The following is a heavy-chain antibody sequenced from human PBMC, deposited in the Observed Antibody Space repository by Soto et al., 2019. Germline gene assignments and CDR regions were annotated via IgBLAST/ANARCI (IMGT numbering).Heavy chain of an antibody. CDR1: GSRFSNYV. Sequence: SVKVSCKVSGSRFSNYVISCVRQAPGHVLEWLGRIIPIFNSTKYAQSFQGRVTITADKSTSTASLELSSLRSDDTAVYYCAREGRGKKAGYNGLVSLGYWGQGTLVTVSS. CDR3: AREGRGKKAGYNGLVSLGY. CDR2: IIPIFNST. D-gene: IGHD2-2*02. J-gene: IGHJ4*02. V-gene: IGHV1-69*06.